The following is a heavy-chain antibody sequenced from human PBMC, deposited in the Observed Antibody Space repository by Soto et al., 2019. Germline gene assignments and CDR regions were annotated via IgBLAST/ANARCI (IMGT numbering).Heavy chain of an antibody. J-gene: IGHJ6*02. Sequence: LRLSCAASGFTFSSYGMHWVRQAPGKGLEWVAVIWYDGSNKYYADSVKGRFTISRDNSKNTLYLQMNSLRAEDTAVYYCARDARNRGVIGYYYYGIDVWGQGTTVTVSS. V-gene: IGHV3-33*01. CDR2: IWYDGSNK. CDR3: ARDARNRGVIGYYYYGIDV. D-gene: IGHD3-10*01. CDR1: GFTFSSYG.